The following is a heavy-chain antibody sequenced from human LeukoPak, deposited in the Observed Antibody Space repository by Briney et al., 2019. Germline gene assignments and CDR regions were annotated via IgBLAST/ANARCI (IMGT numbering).Heavy chain of an antibody. D-gene: IGHD2-21*02. CDR2: IYHSGST. CDR1: GYSISRGYY. Sequence: PSDTLSLPCTVSGYSISRGYYWGRTRPPPGKGLERIGSIYHSGSTHYNPSLKSRVTISVDTSKNQFSLKLSSVTAADTAVYFCERLTGEDTAGYFCYRGERTLVTVS. CDR3: ERLTGEDTAGYFCY. V-gene: IGHV4-38-2*02. J-gene: IGHJ4*02.